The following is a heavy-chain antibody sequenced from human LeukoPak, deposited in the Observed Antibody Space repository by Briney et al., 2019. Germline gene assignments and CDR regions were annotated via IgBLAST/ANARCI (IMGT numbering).Heavy chain of an antibody. V-gene: IGHV4-59*05. Sequence: SETLSLTCTVSGGSISSYYWNWIRQPPGKGLEWIGSIYYSGSTYYNPSLKSRVTISVDTSKNQFSLKLSSVTAADTAVYYCARHSKYYYGSGSYLDWGQGTLVTVSS. D-gene: IGHD3-10*01. J-gene: IGHJ4*02. CDR3: ARHSKYYYGSGSYLD. CDR1: GGSISSYY. CDR2: IYYSGST.